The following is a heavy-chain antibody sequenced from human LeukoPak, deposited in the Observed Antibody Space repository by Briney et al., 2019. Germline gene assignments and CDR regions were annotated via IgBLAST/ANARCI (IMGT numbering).Heavy chain of an antibody. Sequence: QPGGSLRLSCAASGFTFSGSAMHWVRQASGKGLEWVGRIRSKANSYATAYAASVKGRFTISRDDSKNTAYLQMNSLKTEDTAVYYCTSSGYETPDAFDIWGQGTMVTVSS. V-gene: IGHV3-73*01. CDR3: TSSGYETPDAFDI. CDR1: GFTFSGSA. D-gene: IGHD3-10*01. J-gene: IGHJ3*02. CDR2: IRSKANSYAT.